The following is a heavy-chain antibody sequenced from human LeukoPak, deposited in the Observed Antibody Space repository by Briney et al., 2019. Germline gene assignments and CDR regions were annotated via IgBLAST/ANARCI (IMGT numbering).Heavy chain of an antibody. J-gene: IGHJ3*02. V-gene: IGHV3-66*01. CDR1: GFTVSSTY. D-gene: IGHD6-19*01. Sequence: GGSLRPSCAASGFTVSSTYMSWVRQAPGKGLEWVSLIYSGGSTYYADSVKGRFTISRDNSKNTLYLQVNSLRAEDTAVYYCARVEAVAGTEAFDIWGRGTMVTVSS. CDR3: ARVEAVAGTEAFDI. CDR2: IYSGGST.